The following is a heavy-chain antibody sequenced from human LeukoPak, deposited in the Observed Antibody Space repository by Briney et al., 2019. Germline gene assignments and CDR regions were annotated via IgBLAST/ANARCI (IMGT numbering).Heavy chain of an antibody. CDR1: GDSVSSNSAA. J-gene: IGHJ4*02. Sequence: SQTLSLTCAISGDSVSSNSAAWNWIRQSPSRGLEWLGRTYYRSEWYNEYAVSVKSRITINPATSKNQFSLHLISVTPEDTAVYYCARGGVGATRYYDYWGQGTLVTVSS. CDR3: ARGGVGATRYYDY. D-gene: IGHD1-26*01. CDR2: TYYRSEWYN. V-gene: IGHV6-1*01.